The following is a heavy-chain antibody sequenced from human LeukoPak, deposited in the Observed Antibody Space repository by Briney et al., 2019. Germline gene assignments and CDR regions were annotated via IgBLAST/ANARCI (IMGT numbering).Heavy chain of an antibody. CDR2: ISAYNGNT. D-gene: IGHD3-22*01. V-gene: IGHV1-18*01. Sequence: ASVEVSCKASGYTFTSYGISWVRQALGQGLEWMGWISAYNGNTNYAQKLQGRVTMTTDTSTSTAYMELRSLRSDDTAVYYCATDFNGYYYDSSGYPSDYWGQGTLVTVSS. CDR1: GYTFTSYG. CDR3: ATDFNGYYYDSSGYPSDY. J-gene: IGHJ4*02.